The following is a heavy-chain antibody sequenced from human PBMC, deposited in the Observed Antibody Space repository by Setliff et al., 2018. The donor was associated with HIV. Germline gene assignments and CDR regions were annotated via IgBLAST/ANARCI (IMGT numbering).Heavy chain of an antibody. Sequence: SVKVSCKASGGPFTSAFNWVRQVPGQGLEWMGGIIPIFGTANYAQNFGGRVTITADHSTSTSDLQLNSLRFEDTAIYYCASDSPTARFEELEDHYYYFMDVWGKGTTVTVSS. D-gene: IGHD3-10*01. V-gene: IGHV1-69*13. J-gene: IGHJ6*03. CDR2: IIPIFGTA. CDR1: GGPFTSA. CDR3: ASDSPTARFEELEDHYYYFMDV.